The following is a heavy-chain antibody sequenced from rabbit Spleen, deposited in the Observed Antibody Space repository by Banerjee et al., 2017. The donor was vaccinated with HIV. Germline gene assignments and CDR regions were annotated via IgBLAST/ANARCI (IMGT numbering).Heavy chain of an antibody. J-gene: IGHJ4*01. CDR3: AIGLSGSVCGL. D-gene: IGHD1-1*01. CDR1: GFSFSRSYY. CDR2: INTASGSA. V-gene: IGHV1S47*01. Sequence: QEQLVESGGGLVQPEGSLTLTCKASGFSFSRSYYMCWVRQAPGKGLEWIGCINTASGSAYYASWVISRFTITSNTNQNTVTLQMTSLTAADTATYFFAIGLSGSVCGLWGPGTLVTVS.